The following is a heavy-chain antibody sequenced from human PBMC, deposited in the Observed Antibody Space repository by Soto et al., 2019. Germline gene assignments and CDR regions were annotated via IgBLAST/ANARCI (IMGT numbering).Heavy chain of an antibody. V-gene: IGHV1-69*02. J-gene: IGHJ6*02. CDR2: IIPILGIA. D-gene: IGHD3-16*01. CDR1: GGTFSSYT. Sequence: QVQLVQSGAEVKKPGSSVKVSCKASGGTFSSYTISWVRQAPGQGLEWMGRIIPILGIANYAQKFQGRGKSTADKSTSTAYMELSSLRSEDTAVYYCARSEYDYVWGSHSRPNYYYYYGMDVWGQGTTVTVSS. CDR3: ARSEYDYVWGSHSRPNYYYYYGMDV.